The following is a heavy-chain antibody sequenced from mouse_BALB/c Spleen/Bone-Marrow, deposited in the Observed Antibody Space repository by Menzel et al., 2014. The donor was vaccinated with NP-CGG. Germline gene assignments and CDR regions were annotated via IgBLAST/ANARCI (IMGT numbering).Heavy chain of an antibody. CDR3: ARSRDYYGNSLDY. J-gene: IGHJ2*01. Sequence: EVKLMESGPSLVKPSQPLSLTCSVTGDSITSGYWNWIRKFPGNKLEYMGYISYSGSTYYNPSLKSRISITRDTSKNQYYLQLNSVTTEDTATYYCARSRDYYGNSLDYWGQGTTLTVSS. D-gene: IGHD2-1*01. CDR2: ISYSGST. CDR1: GDSITSGY. V-gene: IGHV3-8*02.